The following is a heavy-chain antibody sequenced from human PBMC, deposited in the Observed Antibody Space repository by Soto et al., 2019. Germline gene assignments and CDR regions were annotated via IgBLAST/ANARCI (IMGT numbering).Heavy chain of an antibody. CDR2: IWYDGSNK. CDR1: GFTFSSYG. J-gene: IGHJ6*02. V-gene: IGHV3-33*01. CDR3: ARDVTVTSPAYYYDGMDV. Sequence: QVQLVESGGGVVQPGRSLRLSCAASGFTFSSYGMHWVRQAPGKGLEWVAVIWYDGSNKYYADSVKGRFTISRDNSKNPLYLEMSSLRAEDRAVYYCARDVTVTSPAYYYDGMDVWGQGTTVTVSS. D-gene: IGHD4-17*01.